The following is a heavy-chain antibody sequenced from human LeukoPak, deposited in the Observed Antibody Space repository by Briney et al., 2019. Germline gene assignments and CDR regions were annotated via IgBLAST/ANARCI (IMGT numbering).Heavy chain of an antibody. Sequence: GGSLRLSCAASGFTFSSYEMNWVRQAPGKGLEWVSYISSSGSTIYYADSVKGRFTISRDNAKNSLYLQMNSLRAEDMALYYCARAWGDGDYHFDYWGQGTLVTVSS. D-gene: IGHD4-17*01. CDR2: ISSSGSTI. CDR3: ARAWGDGDYHFDY. J-gene: IGHJ4*02. CDR1: GFTFSSYE. V-gene: IGHV3-48*03.